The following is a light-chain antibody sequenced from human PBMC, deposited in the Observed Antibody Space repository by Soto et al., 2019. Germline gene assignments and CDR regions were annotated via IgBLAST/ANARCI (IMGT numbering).Light chain of an antibody. CDR3: QQYDNLPRVT. CDR2: DAS. V-gene: IGKV1-33*01. CDR1: QDISNY. J-gene: IGKJ3*01. Sequence: DIQMTQSPSSLSASVGDRVTITCQASQDISNYLNWYQQKPGKAPKLLIYDASNLETGVPSRFXGSGSGTDFTCTISSLQPEDIATYYCQQYDNLPRVTFGPGTKVDIK.